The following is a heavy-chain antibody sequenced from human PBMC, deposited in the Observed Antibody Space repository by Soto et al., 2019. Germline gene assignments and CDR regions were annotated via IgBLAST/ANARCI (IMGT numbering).Heavy chain of an antibody. J-gene: IGHJ6*02. V-gene: IGHV3-30-3*01. CDR1: GFTFSSYA. CDR3: ARVRLPIIAAAGYVYYYYGMDV. CDR2: ISYDGSNK. Sequence: GGSLRLSCAASGFTFSSYAMHWVRQAPGKGLEWVAVISYDGSNKYYADSVKGRFTISRDNSKNTLYLQMNSLRAEDTAVYYCARVRLPIIAAAGYVYYYYGMDVWGQGTTVTVSS. D-gene: IGHD6-13*01.